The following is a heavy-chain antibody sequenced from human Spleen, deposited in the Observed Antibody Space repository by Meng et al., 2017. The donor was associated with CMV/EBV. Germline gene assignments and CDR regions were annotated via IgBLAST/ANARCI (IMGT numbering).Heavy chain of an antibody. CDR1: GFTFSSYS. J-gene: IGHJ4*02. D-gene: IGHD5-12*01. CDR2: ISWSGDNT. Sequence: GGSLRLSCAASGFTFSSYSMNWVRQAPGQGLEWVATISWSGDNTGYVDSVKGRFTISRDNAKNSLFLQMNSLRVEDTAFYYCTRDGVATGDYWGQGTLVTVSS. CDR3: TRDGVATGDY. V-gene: IGHV3-20*04.